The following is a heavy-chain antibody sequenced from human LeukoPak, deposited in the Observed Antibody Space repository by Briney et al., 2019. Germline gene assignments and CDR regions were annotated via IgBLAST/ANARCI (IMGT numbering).Heavy chain of an antibody. CDR2: ITDSGDNT. CDR1: GCTFSTYA. J-gene: IGHJ4*02. D-gene: IGHD6-6*01. Sequence: GGSLRLSCAASGCTFSTYAMSWVRQAPGKGLEWVSSITDSGDNTYYADSVKGRFTISRDNSKNTLYLQVDSPRPEDTAIYYCATYSRSLFRHFDYWGQGTLVTVSS. V-gene: IGHV3-23*01. CDR3: ATYSRSLFRHFDY.